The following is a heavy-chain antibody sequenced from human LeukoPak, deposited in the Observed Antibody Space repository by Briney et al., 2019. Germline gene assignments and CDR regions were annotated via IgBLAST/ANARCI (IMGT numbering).Heavy chain of an antibody. CDR2: INPYSGGT. J-gene: IGHJ6*03. D-gene: IGHD5-18*01. CDR3: ARSPSGLPYYYYYYMDV. Sequence: GASVKVSCKASGYAFTGYYMHWVRQAPGQGLEWMGWINPYSGGTNYAQKFQGRVTMTRDTSISTAYMELSRLRSDDTAVYYCARSPSGLPYYYYYYMDVWGKGTTVTVSS. CDR1: GYAFTGYY. V-gene: IGHV1-2*02.